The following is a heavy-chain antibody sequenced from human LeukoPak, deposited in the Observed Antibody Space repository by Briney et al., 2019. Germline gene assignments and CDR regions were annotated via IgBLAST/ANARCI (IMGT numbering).Heavy chain of an antibody. J-gene: IGHJ4*02. Sequence: SETLSLTCAVYGGSFSGYYWSWIRQPPGKGLEWIGEINHSGSTNYNPSLKSRVTISVDTSKNQFSLKLSSVTAADTAVYYCARAYRSSTSCAPDYWGQGTLVTVSS. CDR2: INHSGST. D-gene: IGHD2-2*01. CDR3: ARAYRSSTSCAPDY. V-gene: IGHV4-34*01. CDR1: GGSFSGYY.